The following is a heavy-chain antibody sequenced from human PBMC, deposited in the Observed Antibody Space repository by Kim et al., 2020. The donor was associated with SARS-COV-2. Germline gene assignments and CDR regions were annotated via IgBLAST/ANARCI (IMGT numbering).Heavy chain of an antibody. V-gene: IGHV1-24*01. CDR2: FDPEDGET. D-gene: IGHD3-9*01. CDR3: ATRLRYFDWPDD. Sequence: ASVKVSCKVSGYTLTELSMHWVRQAPGKGLEWMGGFDPEDGETIYAQKFQGRVTMTEDTSTDTAYMELSSLRSEDTAVYYCATRLRYFDWPDDWGQGTLVTVSS. CDR1: GYTLTELS. J-gene: IGHJ4*02.